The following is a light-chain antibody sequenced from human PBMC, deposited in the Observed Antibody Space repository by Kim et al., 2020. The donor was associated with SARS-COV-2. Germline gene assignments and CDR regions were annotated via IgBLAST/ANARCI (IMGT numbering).Light chain of an antibody. J-gene: IGKJ3*01. V-gene: IGKV3-20*01. CDR3: QQYGSSRSFT. CDR2: GAS. Sequence: EIVLTQSPGTLSLSPGERATLSCRASQSVSSSYLAWYQQKPGQAPRLLMYGASSRATGIPDRFSGSGSGTDFTLTISRLEPEDFAVYYCQQYGSSRSFTFGPGTKVDIK. CDR1: QSVSSSY.